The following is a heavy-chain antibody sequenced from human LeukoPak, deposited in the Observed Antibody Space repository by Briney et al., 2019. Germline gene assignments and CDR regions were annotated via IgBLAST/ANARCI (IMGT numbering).Heavy chain of an antibody. CDR3: ARLDYNSGWYVY. J-gene: IGHJ4*02. V-gene: IGHV4-59*01. Sequence: KPSETLFLTCTVSGGSISSYYWSWIRQPPGKGLEWIGYIYYSGSTNYNPSLKSRVTISVDTSKNQFSLKLTSVTAADTAVYYCARLDYNSGWYVYWGQGTLVTVSS. CDR2: IYYSGST. D-gene: IGHD6-19*01. CDR1: GGSISSYY.